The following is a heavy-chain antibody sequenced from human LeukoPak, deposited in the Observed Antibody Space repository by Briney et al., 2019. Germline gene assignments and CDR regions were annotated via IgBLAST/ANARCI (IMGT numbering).Heavy chain of an antibody. CDR3: ARVRGIAAAGRFDY. CDR2: INPNSGGT. V-gene: IGHV1-2*02. J-gene: IGHJ4*02. CDR1: GYTFTGYY. D-gene: IGHD6-13*01. Sequence: ASVKVSCKASGYTFTGYYMHWMRQAPGQGLEWMGWINPNSGGTNYAQKFQGRVTMTRDTSISTAYMELSRLRSDDTAVYYCARVRGIAAAGRFDYWGQGTLVTISS.